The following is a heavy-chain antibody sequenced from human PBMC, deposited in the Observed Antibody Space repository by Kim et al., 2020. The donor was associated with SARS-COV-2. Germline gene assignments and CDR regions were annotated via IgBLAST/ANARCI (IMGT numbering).Heavy chain of an antibody. CDR2: ISYDGSNK. D-gene: IGHD4-17*01. CDR3: ARVVWGDYRGGFDY. J-gene: IGHJ4*02. CDR1: GFTFSSYA. V-gene: IGHV3-30-3*01. Sequence: GGSLRVSCAASGFTFSSYAMHWVRQAPGKGLEWVAVISYDGSNKYYADSVKGRFTISRDNSKNTLYLQMNSLRAEDTAVYYCARVVWGDYRGGFDYWGQG.